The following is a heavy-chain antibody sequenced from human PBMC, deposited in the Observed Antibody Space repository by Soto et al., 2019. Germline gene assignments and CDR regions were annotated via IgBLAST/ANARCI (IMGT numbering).Heavy chain of an antibody. Sequence: PGESLKISCKGSGYSFTSYWIGWVRQMPGKGLEWMGIIYPGDSDTRYSPSFQGQVTISADKSISTAYLQWSSLKASDTAMYYCARDYDILPDHYYYGMDVWGQGTTVTVSS. CDR2: IYPGDSDT. V-gene: IGHV5-51*01. CDR3: ARDYDILPDHYYYGMDV. CDR1: GYSFTSYW. D-gene: IGHD3-9*01. J-gene: IGHJ6*02.